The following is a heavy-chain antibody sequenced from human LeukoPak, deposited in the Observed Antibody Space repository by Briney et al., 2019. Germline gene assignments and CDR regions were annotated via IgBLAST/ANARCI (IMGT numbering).Heavy chain of an antibody. CDR1: GFTFSSYW. CDR2: INSDGSSI. D-gene: IGHD3-22*01. CDR3: ARQGRGDNSGYYY. Sequence: GGSLRLSCAASGFTFSSYWMHWVRQAPGKGLVWVSRINSDGSSISYADSVKGRFTISRDNAKITLYLQMNSLRAEDTAVYYCARQGRGDNSGYYYWGQETLVTVSS. V-gene: IGHV3-74*01. J-gene: IGHJ4*02.